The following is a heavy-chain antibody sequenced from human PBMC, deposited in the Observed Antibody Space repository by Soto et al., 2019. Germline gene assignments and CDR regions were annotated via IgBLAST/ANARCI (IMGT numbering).Heavy chain of an antibody. Sequence: PGGSPRLSCAASGFTFSDHFMDWVRQAPGKGLEWVGRTRNKVYSYTTEYAASVRGRFTISRDDSRNSLYLQMNSLKTEDTAMYYCARIHGNTYQFDYWGQGALVTVSS. CDR1: GFTFSDHF. V-gene: IGHV3-72*01. CDR2: TRNKVYSYTT. CDR3: ARIHGNTYQFDY. J-gene: IGHJ4*02. D-gene: IGHD2-2*01.